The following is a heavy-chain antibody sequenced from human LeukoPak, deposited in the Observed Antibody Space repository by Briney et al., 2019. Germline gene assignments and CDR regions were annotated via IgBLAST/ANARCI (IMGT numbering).Heavy chain of an antibody. CDR2: VYYSGST. CDR1: GGSINIYY. CDR3: ARHGLTSFDF. J-gene: IGHJ4*02. Sequence: PSETLSLTCTVSGGSINIYYWSWIRQPPWKGLEWIGYVYYSGSTNYNPSLKSRVTISVDTSKNQFSLKLSSVTAADTAVYFCARHGLTSFDFWGQGALVTVSS. V-gene: IGHV4-59*01. D-gene: IGHD2-21*02.